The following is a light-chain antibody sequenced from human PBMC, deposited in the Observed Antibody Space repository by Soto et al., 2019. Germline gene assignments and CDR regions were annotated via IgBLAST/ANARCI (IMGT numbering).Light chain of an antibody. J-gene: IGKJ2*02. CDR3: QQYLDWRT. V-gene: IGKV3-15*01. Sequence: EIAMTQSPATLSVSPGEGATLSCRASQSVGSRVAWYQQKPGQPPRLLIHDASTRATGVPARFSGSGSGTHFTLTITSLQSEDFAVYSCQQYLDWRTFGQGTKLEIK. CDR2: DAS. CDR1: QSVGSR.